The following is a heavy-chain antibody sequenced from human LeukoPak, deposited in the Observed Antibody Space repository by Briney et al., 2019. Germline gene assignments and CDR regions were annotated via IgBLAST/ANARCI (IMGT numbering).Heavy chain of an antibody. J-gene: IGHJ6*02. CDR3: ARGLLWFGIYGMDV. Sequence: GGSLRLSCAASGFTFSSYWMSWVRQAPGKGLEWVANIKQDGSGKYYVDSVKGRFTISRDNAKNSLYLQMNSLRAEDTAVYYCARGLLWFGIYGMDVWGQGTTVTVSS. CDR1: GFTFSSYW. V-gene: IGHV3-7*04. D-gene: IGHD3-10*01. CDR2: IKQDGSGK.